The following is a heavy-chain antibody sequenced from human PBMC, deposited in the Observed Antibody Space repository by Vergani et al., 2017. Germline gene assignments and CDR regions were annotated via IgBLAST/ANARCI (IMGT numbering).Heavy chain of an antibody. CDR2: ISWNSGSI. D-gene: IGHD1-26*01. CDR1: GFTFDDYA. J-gene: IGHJ4*02. CDR3: AKDMTGVGATGFDY. Sequence: EVQLVESGGGLVQPGRSLRLSCAASGFTFDDYAMHWVRQAPGKGLEWVSGISWNSGSIGYADSVKGRFTISRDNAKNSLYLQMNSLRAEDTALYYCAKDMTGVGATGFDYWGQGTLVTVSS. V-gene: IGHV3-9*01.